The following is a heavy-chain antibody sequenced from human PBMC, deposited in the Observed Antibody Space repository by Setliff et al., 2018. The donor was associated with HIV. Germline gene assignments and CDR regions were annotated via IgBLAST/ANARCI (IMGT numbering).Heavy chain of an antibody. CDR2: IYYSGTT. CDR1: GGSISRYY. Sequence: SETLSLTCTVSGGSISRYYWSWIRQPAGKGLEWIGSIYYSGTTYYNPSLKSRVTISVDTSKNQFSLKLRSVTAADTAIYFCARPSAGGGYNYWYFGLWGRGTLVTVSS. V-gene: IGHV4-59*05. CDR3: ARPSAGGGYNYWYFGL. D-gene: IGHD5-12*01. J-gene: IGHJ2*01.